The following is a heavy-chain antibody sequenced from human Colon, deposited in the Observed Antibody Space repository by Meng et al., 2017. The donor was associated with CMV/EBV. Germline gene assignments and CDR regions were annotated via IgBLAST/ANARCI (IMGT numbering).Heavy chain of an antibody. CDR2: ISSSGDET. V-gene: IGHV3-23*01. CDR1: GFTFSRNW. J-gene: IGHJ4*02. Sequence: GGSLRLSCEVSGFTFSRNWFSWVRQAPEKGLEWVAVISSSGDETYYADSVQGRFIVSRDNAKSTLFLQINGLGAEDTAIYYCAKNLFVPPAIMSVFAPNDYWGQGMLVTVSS. CDR3: AKNLFVPPAIMSVFAPNDY. D-gene: IGHD2-2*02.